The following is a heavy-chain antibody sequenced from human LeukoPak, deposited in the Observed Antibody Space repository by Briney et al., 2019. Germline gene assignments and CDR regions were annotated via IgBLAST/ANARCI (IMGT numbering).Heavy chain of an antibody. J-gene: IGHJ6*03. V-gene: IGHV1-2*02. D-gene: IGHD5-24*01. CDR2: INPNSGGT. CDR1: GYTFTGYY. CDR3: ARVKATSTYYYYYMDV. Sequence: ASVKVSCKASGYTFTGYYMHWVRQAPGQGLEWMGWINPNSGGTNYAQKFQGRVTMTRDTSISTAYMDLSRLRSDDTAVYYCARVKATSTYYYYYMDVWGKGTTVTISS.